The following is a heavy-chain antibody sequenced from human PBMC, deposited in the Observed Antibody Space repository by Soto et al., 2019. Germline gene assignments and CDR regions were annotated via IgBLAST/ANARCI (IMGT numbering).Heavy chain of an antibody. CDR2: ISGSGDNT. Sequence: PGGSLRLSCAASGFTFSSYSINWVRQAPGKGLEWVSTISGSGDNTYYADSVKGRFTISRDNSKNTLYLQMNSLRAEDTALYYCAKAGTIFGVVMNNWFDPWGQGTLVTVSS. V-gene: IGHV3-23*01. CDR1: GFTFSSYS. J-gene: IGHJ5*02. CDR3: AKAGTIFGVVMNNWFDP. D-gene: IGHD3-3*01.